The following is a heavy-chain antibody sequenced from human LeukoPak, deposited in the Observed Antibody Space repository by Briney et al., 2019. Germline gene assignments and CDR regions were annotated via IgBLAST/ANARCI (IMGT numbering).Heavy chain of an antibody. V-gene: IGHV1-69*10. CDR2: IIPILGIA. CDR1: GGTFSSHA. CDR3: ASDTTMVRGVGD. D-gene: IGHD3-10*01. J-gene: IGHJ4*02. Sequence: ASVKVSCKASGGTFSSHAMSWVRQAPGQGLEWMGGIIPILGIANYAQKFQGRVTITADKSTSTAYMELSSLRSEDTAVYYCASDTTMVRGVGDWGQGTLVTVSS.